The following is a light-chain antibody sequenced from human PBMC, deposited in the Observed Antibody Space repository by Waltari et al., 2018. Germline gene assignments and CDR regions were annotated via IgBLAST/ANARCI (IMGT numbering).Light chain of an antibody. V-gene: IGLV2-14*03. J-gene: IGLJ2*01. CDR1: SSDVCTYNY. Sequence: QSALPQPASVSGSPGQSITISCSGTSSDVCTYNYVSWYQQPPGKAPRLMIYDVSHRPSGVANRFSGSKSGNTASLTISGLQAEDEAEYHCSSYTSSNTLIFGGGTKLTVL. CDR2: DVS. CDR3: SSYTSSNTLI.